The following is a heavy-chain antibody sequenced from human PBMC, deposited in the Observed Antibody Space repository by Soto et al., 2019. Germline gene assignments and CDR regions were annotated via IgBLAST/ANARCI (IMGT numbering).Heavy chain of an antibody. V-gene: IGHV2-5*01. CDR2: IYWNDDK. J-gene: IGHJ4*02. D-gene: IGHD6-19*01. CDR3: AHRPSGWYLFDY. Sequence: QITLKESGPTLVRPTQTLTLPCTFSGFSLSTSGLGVGWIRQPPGKALEWLALIYWNDDKRYSPSLKARLTITKHTSQHQVGLTMTNMDPGDTATYYCAHRPSGWYLFDYWGKGTLVTVSS. CDR1: GFSLSTSGLG.